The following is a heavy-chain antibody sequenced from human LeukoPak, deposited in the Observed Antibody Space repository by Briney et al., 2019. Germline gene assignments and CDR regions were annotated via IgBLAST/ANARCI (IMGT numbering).Heavy chain of an antibody. CDR1: AFTFSSYG. D-gene: IGHD6-19*01. V-gene: IGHV3-30*02. J-gene: IGHJ4*02. CDR2: IRSDGSNQ. CDR3: AKVPLSSSGWDREYYFDY. Sequence: PGGSLRLSCAASAFTFSSYGMHWVRQAPGKGPEGVAFIRSDGSNQYYADSVKGRFTISRDNSKNTLYLQMNSLRAEDTAVYYCAKVPLSSSGWDREYYFDYWGQGTLVTVSS.